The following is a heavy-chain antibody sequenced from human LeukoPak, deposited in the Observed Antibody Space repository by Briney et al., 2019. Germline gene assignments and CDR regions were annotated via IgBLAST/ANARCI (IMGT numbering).Heavy chain of an antibody. CDR2: IYYSGST. D-gene: IGHD4-17*01. V-gene: IGHV4-59*01. CDR1: GGSISSYY. J-gene: IGHJ1*01. Sequence: SETLSLTCTVSGGSISSYYWSWIRQPPGQGLEWIGHIYYSGSTNYNPSLKSRVTISVDTSRNQFSLKLSSVTAADTAVYYCARSGMTTVTQVYFQHWGQGTLVTVSS. CDR3: ARSGMTTVTQVYFQH.